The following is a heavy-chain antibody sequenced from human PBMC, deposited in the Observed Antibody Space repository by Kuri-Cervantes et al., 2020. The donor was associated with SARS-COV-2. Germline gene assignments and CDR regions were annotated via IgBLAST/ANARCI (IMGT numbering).Heavy chain of an antibody. J-gene: IGHJ4*02. D-gene: IGHD1-26*01. Sequence: SKTLSRTCTVSGGSISSYYWSWIRQPAGKGLEWIGRTYTSGSTNYNPSLKRRVTMSVDTSKNQFSLKLRSVTAADTAVYSCARDYSGGWGYWGQGTLVTVSS. CDR2: TYTSGST. CDR3: ARDYSGGWGY. V-gene: IGHV4-4*07. CDR1: GGSISSYY.